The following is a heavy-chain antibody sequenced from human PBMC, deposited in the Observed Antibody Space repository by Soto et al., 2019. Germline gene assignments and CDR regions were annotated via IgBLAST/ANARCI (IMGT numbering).Heavy chain of an antibody. J-gene: IGHJ6*02. CDR3: ARVVMTTVPASYYDGMDV. V-gene: IGHV1-69*11. CDR1: GGTFSSYA. Sequence: GASVKVSCKASGGTFSSYAISWVRQAPGQGLEWMGRIIPFIGTANYAQKFQGRVTITADESTSTAYMELTSLRSEDTAVYYCARVVMTTVPASYYDGMDVWGQGTTVTVSS. CDR2: IIPFIGTA. D-gene: IGHD4-4*01.